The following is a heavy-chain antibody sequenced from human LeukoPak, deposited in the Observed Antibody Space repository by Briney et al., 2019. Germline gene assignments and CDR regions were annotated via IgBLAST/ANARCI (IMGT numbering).Heavy chain of an antibody. J-gene: IGHJ2*01. CDR2: ISASGGST. Sequence: PGGSLRLSCAASGFTFSNNAMSWVRQAPGKGLEWVSSISASGGSTSYADSVKGRFTFSKDNSKNTLYLQMNSLRAEDTAVYYCATRVGLTRYWYFDLWGRGTLVTVSS. CDR3: ATRVGLTRYWYFDL. V-gene: IGHV3-23*01. CDR1: GFTFSNNA.